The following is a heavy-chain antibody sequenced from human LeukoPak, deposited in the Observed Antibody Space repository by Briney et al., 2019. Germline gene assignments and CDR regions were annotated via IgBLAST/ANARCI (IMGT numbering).Heavy chain of an antibody. D-gene: IGHD3-22*01. CDR1: GYSFTSYW. CDR2: IYPGDSDT. V-gene: IGHV5-51*01. CDR3: AKEYYYDSSGGNAFDI. J-gene: IGHJ3*02. Sequence: GESLKISCKGSGYSFTSYWIGWVRQMPGKGLEWMGIIYPGDSDTRYSPSFQGQVTISADKSISTAYLQWSSLKASDTAMYYCAKEYYYDSSGGNAFDIWGQGTMVTVSS.